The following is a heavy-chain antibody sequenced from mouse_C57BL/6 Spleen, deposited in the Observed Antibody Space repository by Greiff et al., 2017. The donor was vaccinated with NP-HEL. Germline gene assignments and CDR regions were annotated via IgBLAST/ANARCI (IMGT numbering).Heavy chain of an antibody. CDR3: ARSVWLRRYYYAVDY. J-gene: IGHJ4*01. CDR2: INPSNGGT. Sequence: QVQLQQPGTELVKPGASVKLSCKASGYTFTSYWMHWVKQRPGQGLEWIGNINPSNGGTNYNETCKSKATLTVDKSSSTAYMQLSSLTSEDSAVYYCARSVWLRRYYYAVDYWGQGTSVT. V-gene: IGHV1-53*01. D-gene: IGHD2-2*01. CDR1: GYTFTSYW.